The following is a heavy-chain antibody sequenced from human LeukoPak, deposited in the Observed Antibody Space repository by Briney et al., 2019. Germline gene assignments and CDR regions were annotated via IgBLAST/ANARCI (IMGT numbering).Heavy chain of an antibody. CDR3: AIHCSSTSCQHPPETSTGY. V-gene: IGHV1-2*02. J-gene: IGHJ4*02. D-gene: IGHD2-2*01. CDR1: GYTFTGYY. CDR2: INPNSGGT. Sequence: GASVKVSCKASGYTFTGYYMHWVRQAPGQGLEWMGWINPNSGGTNYAQKFQGRVTMTRDTSISTAYMELSRLRSDDTAVYYCAIHCSSTSCQHPPETSTGYWGQGTLVTVSS.